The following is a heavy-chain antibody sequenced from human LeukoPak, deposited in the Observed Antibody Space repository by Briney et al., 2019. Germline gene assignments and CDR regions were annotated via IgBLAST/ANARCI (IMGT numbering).Heavy chain of an antibody. CDR1: GFTSDDFA. V-gene: IGHV3-43*02. J-gene: IGHJ4*02. CDR3: AKDGSHSSGWYNY. CDR2: ISGDGGST. D-gene: IGHD6-19*01. Sequence: GGSLRLSCAASGFTSDDFAMHWVRQAPGKGLEWVSLISGDGGSTYYADSVKGRFTISRDNSKNSLYLQLNSLRTEDTALYYCAKDGSHSSGWYNYWGQGTLVTVSS.